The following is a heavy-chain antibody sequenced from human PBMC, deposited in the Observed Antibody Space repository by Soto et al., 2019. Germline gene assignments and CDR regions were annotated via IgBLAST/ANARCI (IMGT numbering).Heavy chain of an antibody. CDR1: GFTFSSYA. Sequence: EVQLLESGGGLVQPAGSLRLSCAASGFTFSSYAMSWVRQAPGKGLEWISAVSGSGGSTYYADSVKGRFTISRDNSKDTLYLQMNNLRAEDTAVYYCAKPPDYNWNDYWGQGTLVTVSS. D-gene: IGHD1-20*01. V-gene: IGHV3-23*01. CDR2: VSGSGGST. CDR3: AKPPDYNWNDY. J-gene: IGHJ4*02.